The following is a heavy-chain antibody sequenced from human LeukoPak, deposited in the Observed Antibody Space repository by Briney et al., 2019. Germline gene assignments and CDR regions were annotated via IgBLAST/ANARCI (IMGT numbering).Heavy chain of an antibody. D-gene: IGHD5-12*01. J-gene: IGHJ4*02. CDR2: ISWNSGSI. CDR3: ARGGIVAYYFDY. V-gene: IGHV3-9*01. CDR1: GFTFDDYA. Sequence: GGSLRLSCAASGFTFDDYAMHWVRQAPGKGLEWVSGISWNSGSIGYADSVKGRFTISRDNAKNSLYLQMNSLRAEDTALYYCARGGIVAYYFDYWGQGTLVTVSS.